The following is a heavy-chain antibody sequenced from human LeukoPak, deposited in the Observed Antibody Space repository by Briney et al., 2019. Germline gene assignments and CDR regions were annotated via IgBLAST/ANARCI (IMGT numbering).Heavy chain of an antibody. D-gene: IGHD2-15*01. CDR3: ARDIVVVVAATGYHYYYYYMDV. V-gene: IGHV4-38-2*02. Sequence: QPSGTLSLTCTVSGYSISSGYYWGWIRQPPGQGLEWIGSIYHSGSTYYNPSLKSRVTISVDTSKNQFSLKMSSVTAAQTAVYYCARDIVVVVAATGYHYYYYYMDVWGKGTTVTVSS. J-gene: IGHJ6*03. CDR1: GYSISSGYY. CDR2: IYHSGST.